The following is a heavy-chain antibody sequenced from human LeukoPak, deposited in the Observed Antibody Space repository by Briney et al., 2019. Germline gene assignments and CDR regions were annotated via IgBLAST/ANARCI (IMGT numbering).Heavy chain of an antibody. CDR3: ARDEGYCSSTSCYGTY. J-gene: IGHJ4*02. CDR2: IIPIFGTA. CDR1: GGTFSSYA. V-gene: IGHV1-69*13. Sequence: GASVKVSCKASGGTFSSYAISWVRQAPGQGLEWMGGIIPIFGTANYAQKFQGRVTITADESTSTAYMELSSLRSEDTVVYYCARDEGYCSSTSCYGTYWGQGTLVTVSS. D-gene: IGHD2-2*01.